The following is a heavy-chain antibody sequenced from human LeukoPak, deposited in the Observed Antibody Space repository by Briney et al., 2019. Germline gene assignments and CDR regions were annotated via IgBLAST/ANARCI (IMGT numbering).Heavy chain of an antibody. CDR3: WSSPGPGFDY. Sequence: PGGSLRLSCAASGLTFSSYGMHWVRQAPGKWLEWVAVISYDGSNKYYADSVKGRFTISRDNSKNTLYPQMNSLRAEDTAVYYCWSSPGPGFDYWGQATLVTVSS. V-gene: IGHV3-30*03. J-gene: IGHJ4*02. CDR2: ISYDGSNK. D-gene: IGHD1-14*01. CDR1: GLTFSSYG.